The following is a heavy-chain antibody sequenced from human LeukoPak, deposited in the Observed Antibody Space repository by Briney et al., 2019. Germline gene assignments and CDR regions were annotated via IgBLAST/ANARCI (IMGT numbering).Heavy chain of an antibody. D-gene: IGHD5-18*01. Sequence: SETLSLTCAVYGGSFSGYYWSWIRQPPGKGLEWIGEINHSGSTNYNPSLKSRVTISVDTSKNQFSLKLSSVTAADTAVYYCGYSYGRIVDYWGQGTLVTVSS. J-gene: IGHJ4*02. CDR1: GGSFSGYY. CDR3: GYSYGRIVDY. V-gene: IGHV4-34*01. CDR2: INHSGST.